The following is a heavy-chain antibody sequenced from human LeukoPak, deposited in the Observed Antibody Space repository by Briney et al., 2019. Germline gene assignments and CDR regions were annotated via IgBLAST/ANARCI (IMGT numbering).Heavy chain of an antibody. V-gene: IGHV3-21*04. J-gene: IGHJ4*02. CDR1: GLTFSSET. CDR2: ISSDSAWI. CDR3: GRGGRGDY. Sequence: GGSLRLSCAASGLTFSSETMNWVRQAPGKGLEWVSSISSDSAWIYYADSVKGRFTISRDNPKNSLYLQMNYLRAEDTAVYYCGRGGRGDYWGQGTLVTVSS.